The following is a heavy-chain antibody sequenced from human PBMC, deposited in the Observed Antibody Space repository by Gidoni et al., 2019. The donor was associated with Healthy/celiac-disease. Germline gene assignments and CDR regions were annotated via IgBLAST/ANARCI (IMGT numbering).Heavy chain of an antibody. CDR3: ARTDVDKARVTEAGDY. J-gene: IGHJ4*02. V-gene: IGHV4-39*01. CDR2: IYYSGRT. Sequence: QLQLQESGPGLVKPSETLSLTCTVSGRSISTSSYHWGWFRQPPEKGLEWIGSIYYSGRTYYNPSLKSRVNISVDTSKNQFSRKLSSVTAADTAVYYCARTDVDKARVTEAGDYWGQGTLVTVSS. D-gene: IGHD5-18*01. CDR1: GRSISTSSYH.